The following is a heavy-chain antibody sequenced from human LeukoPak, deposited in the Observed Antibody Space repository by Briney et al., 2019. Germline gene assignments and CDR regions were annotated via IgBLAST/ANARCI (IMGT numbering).Heavy chain of an antibody. CDR1: GFTFSGSA. CDR3: ARYNYDVLDAFDI. J-gene: IGHJ3*02. Sequence: GGSLRLSCAASGFTFSGSAMHWVRQASGKGLEWVGRIRSKANSYATAYAASVKGRFTISRDDSKNTAYLQMNSLRAEDTAVYYCARYNYDVLDAFDIWGQGTMVTVSS. V-gene: IGHV3-73*01. CDR2: IRSKANSYAT. D-gene: IGHD3-22*01.